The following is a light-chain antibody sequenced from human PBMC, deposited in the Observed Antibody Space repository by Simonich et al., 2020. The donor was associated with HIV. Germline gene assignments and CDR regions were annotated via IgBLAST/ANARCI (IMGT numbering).Light chain of an antibody. V-gene: IGKV2-30*02. Sequence: DVVMTQSPLSLPVTLGQPASISCRSSQSLVHSDGNTYLNWFQQRPGQSPRRLIYKVYKRDSGVPDRFSGSGSGTDFTLKISRVEAEDVGVYYCMQGTHWPISFGGGTKVEIK. CDR3: MQGTHWPIS. J-gene: IGKJ4*01. CDR1: QSLVHSDGNTY. CDR2: KVY.